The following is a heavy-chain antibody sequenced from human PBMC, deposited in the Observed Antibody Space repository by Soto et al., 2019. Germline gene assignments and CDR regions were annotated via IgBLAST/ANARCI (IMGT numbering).Heavy chain of an antibody. V-gene: IGHV4-4*07. CDR1: GSSISSYY. D-gene: IGHD3-22*01. CDR3: ARVNYYDSSGYPYFDY. Sequence: PSETLSLTCTVSGSSISSYYWSWIRQPAGKGLEWIGRIYTSGSTNYNPSLKSRVTMSVDTSKNQFSLKLSSVTAADTAVYYCARVNYYDSSGYPYFDYWGQGTLVTVSS. J-gene: IGHJ4*02. CDR2: IYTSGST.